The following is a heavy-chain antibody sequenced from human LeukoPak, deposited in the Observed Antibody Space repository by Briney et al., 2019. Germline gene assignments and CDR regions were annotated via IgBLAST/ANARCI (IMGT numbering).Heavy chain of an antibody. V-gene: IGHV4-34*01. Sequence: TSETLSLTCAVYGGSFSGYYWSWIRQPPGKGLEWIREINHSGSTNYNPSLKSRVTISVDTSKNQFSLKLSSVTAADTAVYYCARAGGYCSGGSCYSWGQGTLVTVSS. CDR2: INHSGST. J-gene: IGHJ4*02. D-gene: IGHD2-15*01. CDR1: GGSFSGYY. CDR3: ARAGGYCSGGSCYS.